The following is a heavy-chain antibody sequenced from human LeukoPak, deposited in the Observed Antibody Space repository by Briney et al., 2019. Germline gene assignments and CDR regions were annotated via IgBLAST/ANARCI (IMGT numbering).Heavy chain of an antibody. J-gene: IGHJ6*03. D-gene: IGHD2-8*01. CDR1: GYTFSSYR. CDR3: ARLAYCSNDVCYSNYYYSMDV. CDR2: IYPDDSDT. Sequence: GESLKISCKGSGYTFSSYRIGWVRQMPGKGLEWMGTIYPDDSDTRYSPSFQGQVTISADKSISTAYLQWSSLKASDTAMYYCARLAYCSNDVCYSNYYYSMDVWGKGTTVTVSS. V-gene: IGHV5-51*01.